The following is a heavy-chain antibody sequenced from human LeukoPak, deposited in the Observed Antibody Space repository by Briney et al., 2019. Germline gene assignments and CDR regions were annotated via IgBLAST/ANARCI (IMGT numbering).Heavy chain of an antibody. CDR2: IIPIFGTA. Sequence: ASVKVSCKASGYTFTSYGISWVRQAPGQGLEWMGGIIPIFGTANYAQKFQGRVTITADESTSTAFMELSSLRSEDTAVYYCAREKYYYGSGSPSDYWGQGTLVTVSS. CDR1: GYTFTSYG. J-gene: IGHJ4*02. D-gene: IGHD3-10*01. CDR3: AREKYYYGSGSPSDY. V-gene: IGHV1-69*13.